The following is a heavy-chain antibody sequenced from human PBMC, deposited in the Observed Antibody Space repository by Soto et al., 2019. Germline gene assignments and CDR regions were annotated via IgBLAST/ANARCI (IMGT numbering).Heavy chain of an antibody. J-gene: IGHJ4*02. CDR1: GGTFSSYA. CDR2: IIPIFGTA. D-gene: IGHD3-22*01. V-gene: IGHV1-69*13. Sequence: SVKVSCKASGGTFSSYAISWVRQAPGQGLEWMGGIIPIFGTANYAQKFQGRVTITADEFTSTAYMELSSLRSEDTAVYYCASSYYDSSGYYQRQYYFDYWGQGTLVTVSS. CDR3: ASSYYDSSGYYQRQYYFDY.